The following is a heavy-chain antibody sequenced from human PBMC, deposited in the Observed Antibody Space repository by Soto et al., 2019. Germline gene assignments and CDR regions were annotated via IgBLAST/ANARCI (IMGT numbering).Heavy chain of an antibody. V-gene: IGHV1-69*12. CDR2: IIPIFGTA. Sequence: QVQLVQSGAEVKKPGSSVKVSCKASGGTFSSYAISWVRQAPGQGLEWMGGIIPIFGTANYAQKFQGRVTITEDESTSTDYLELSSLRSADTAVYYCARPPNESSGYYYGMDVWGQGTTVTVSS. CDR3: ARPPNESSGYYYGMDV. J-gene: IGHJ6*02. D-gene: IGHD6-19*01. CDR1: GGTFSSYA.